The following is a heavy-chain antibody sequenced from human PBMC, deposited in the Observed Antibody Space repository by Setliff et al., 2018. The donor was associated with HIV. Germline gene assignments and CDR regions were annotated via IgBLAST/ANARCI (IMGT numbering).Heavy chain of an antibody. CDR2: IIPIFGTA. D-gene: IGHD3-22*01. V-gene: IGHV1-69*05. Sequence: SVKVSCKASGGTFSSYAISWVRQAPGQGLEGMGGIIPIFGTANYAQKFQGRVTITTDESTSTAYMELSSLRSEDTAVYYCARDRLNLHYYDSSGYYYGPDAFDIWGQGTMVTVSS. CDR1: GGTFSSYA. J-gene: IGHJ3*02. CDR3: ARDRLNLHYYDSSGYYYGPDAFDI.